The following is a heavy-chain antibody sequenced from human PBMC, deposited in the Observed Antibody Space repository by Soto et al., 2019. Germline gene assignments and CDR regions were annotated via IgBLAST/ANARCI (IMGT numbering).Heavy chain of an antibody. D-gene: IGHD7-27*01. J-gene: IGHJ4*02. CDR2: INHSGST. V-gene: IGHV4-34*01. Sequence: SETLSLTCAVYGGSFSGYYWSWIRQPPGKGLEWIGEINHSGSTNYNPSLKSRVTISVDTSKNQFSLKLSSVTAADTAVYYCARLTTIITGAFDDWGLGTVVTVSS. CDR3: ARLTTIITGAFDD. CDR1: GGSFSGYY.